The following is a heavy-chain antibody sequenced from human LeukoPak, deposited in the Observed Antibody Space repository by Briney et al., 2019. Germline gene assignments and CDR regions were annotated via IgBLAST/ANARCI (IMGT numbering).Heavy chain of an antibody. CDR2: INHSGST. J-gene: IGHJ4*02. V-gene: IGHV4-34*01. Sequence: KPSETLSLTCAVYGGSSSVYYWSWIRQPPGKGLERIGEINHSGSTNYNPSLKSRVTMSVDTSKNQFSLKLTSVTAADTAVYYCARVEYQLLTWGHLGDYWGQGTLVTVSS. CDR1: GGSSSVYY. CDR3: ARVEYQLLTWGHLGDY. D-gene: IGHD2-2*01.